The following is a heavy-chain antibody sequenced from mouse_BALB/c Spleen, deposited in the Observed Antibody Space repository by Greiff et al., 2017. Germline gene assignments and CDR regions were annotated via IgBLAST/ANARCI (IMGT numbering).Heavy chain of an antibody. CDR2: ISYDGSN. CDR3: AGVGVVDAIDY. J-gene: IGHJ4*01. Sequence: EVKLMESGPGLVKPSQSLSLTCSVTGYSITSCYFWYWIRQFPGNQLEWMGNISYDGSNNYNPSLKNRISITRDTSKNQFFLKLNSVTTEDAATYYCAGVGVVDAIDYWGQGTSVTVSS. D-gene: IGHD1-1*01. CDR1: GYSITSCYF. V-gene: IGHV3-6*02.